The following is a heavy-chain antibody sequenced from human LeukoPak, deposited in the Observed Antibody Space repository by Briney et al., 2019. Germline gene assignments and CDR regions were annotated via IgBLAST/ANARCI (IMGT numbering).Heavy chain of an antibody. V-gene: IGHV1-3*01. Sequence: GASVNVSCKASGYTFTSYAMHWVRQAPGQRLEWMGWINAGNGNTKYSQKFQGRVTITRDTSASTAYMELSSLRSEDTAVYYCARTYVQLERYLNWFDPWGQGTLVTVSS. D-gene: IGHD1-1*01. CDR1: GYTFTSYA. CDR2: INAGNGNT. J-gene: IGHJ5*02. CDR3: ARTYVQLERYLNWFDP.